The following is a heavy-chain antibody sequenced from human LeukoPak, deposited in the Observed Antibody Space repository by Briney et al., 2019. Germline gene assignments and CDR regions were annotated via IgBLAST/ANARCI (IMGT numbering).Heavy chain of an antibody. CDR2: ISSSSSYI. CDR1: GFTFSSYS. V-gene: IGHV3-21*01. D-gene: IGHD6-13*01. Sequence: GGSLRLSCAASGFTFSSYSMNWVRQAPGKGLVWVSSISSSSSYIYYADSVKGRFTISRDNAKNSLYLQMNSLRAEDTAVYYCAREIRIAAAGPETTFDYWGQGTLVTVSS. CDR3: AREIRIAAAGPETTFDY. J-gene: IGHJ4*02.